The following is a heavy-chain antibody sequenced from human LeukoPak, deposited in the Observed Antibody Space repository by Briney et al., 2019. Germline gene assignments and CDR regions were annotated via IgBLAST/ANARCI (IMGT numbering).Heavy chain of an antibody. V-gene: IGHV3-64D*09. CDR2: ISSNGGKT. D-gene: IGHD5-24*01. Sequence: GGSLRLSCSVSGFTFSAYAMHWVRQAPGRGLQYVSSISSNGGKTYYADSVEGRFTISRDNSKNTLYLQMSSLRLEDTAVYYCVKDRWVDYWGQGVLVTVSS. CDR1: GFTFSAYA. CDR3: VKDRWVDY. J-gene: IGHJ4*02.